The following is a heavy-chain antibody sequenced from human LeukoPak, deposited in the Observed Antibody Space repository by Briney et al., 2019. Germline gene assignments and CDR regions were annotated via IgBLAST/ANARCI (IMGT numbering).Heavy chain of an antibody. J-gene: IGHJ4*02. V-gene: IGHV3-21*01. CDR1: GFTFSSYS. CDR3: ARASAAGTNFDY. CDR2: ISSSSSYI. D-gene: IGHD6-13*01. Sequence: GGSLRLSCAASGFTFSSYSMNWVRQAPGKGLEWVSSISSSSSYIYYADSVKGRFTISRDNAKNSLYLQMNSLRAEDTAVYHCARASAAGTNFDYWGQGTLVTVSS.